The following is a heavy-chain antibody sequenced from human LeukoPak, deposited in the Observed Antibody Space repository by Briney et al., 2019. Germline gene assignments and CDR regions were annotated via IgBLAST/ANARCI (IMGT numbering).Heavy chain of an antibody. V-gene: IGHV4-31*03. J-gene: IGHJ6*02. CDR1: GGSISSGGYY. D-gene: IGHD3-10*02. CDR3: ARENSDYVRGPYGMDV. CDR2: IYYSGST. Sequence: KPSETLSLTCTVSGGSISSGGYYWSWIRQHPGKGLEWIGYIYYSGSTYYNPSLKSRVTISVDTSKNQFSLKLSSVTAADTAVYHCARENSDYVRGPYGMDVWGQGTTVTVSS.